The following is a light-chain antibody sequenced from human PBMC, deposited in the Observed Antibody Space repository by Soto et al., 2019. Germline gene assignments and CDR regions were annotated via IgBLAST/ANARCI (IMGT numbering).Light chain of an antibody. CDR1: QSVSNSH. V-gene: IGKV3-20*01. Sequence: EIVLTQSPGPLSLSPGEGATLSCRASQSVSNSHLAWHQQKPGQAPRLLIFGASTRAAGIPDRFSGSGSGTDFTHTIYRLEPEDFAVYYCQQYDKSPLTFGGGTKVEIK. J-gene: IGKJ4*01. CDR3: QQYDKSPLT. CDR2: GAS.